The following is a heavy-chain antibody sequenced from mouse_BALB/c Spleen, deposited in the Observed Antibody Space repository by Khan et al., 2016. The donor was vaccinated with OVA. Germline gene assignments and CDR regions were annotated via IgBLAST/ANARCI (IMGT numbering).Heavy chain of an antibody. D-gene: IGHD2-14*01. V-gene: IGHV1-4*01. CDR2: INPSNGYT. CDR1: GYTFTSYT. Sequence: QVQLQQSGAELARPGASVKMSCKASGYTFTSYTIHWIKLRLGQGLEWIGYINPSNGYTNYNQKFKDKATLTADKSSTTAYMQLSSLTSDDSAVYNCVRNGAYYRKDGRFAYWGKGTLVTVSA. J-gene: IGHJ3*01. CDR3: VRNGAYYRKDGRFAY.